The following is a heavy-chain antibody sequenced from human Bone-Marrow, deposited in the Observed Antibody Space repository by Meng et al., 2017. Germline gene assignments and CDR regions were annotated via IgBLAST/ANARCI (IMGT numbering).Heavy chain of an antibody. CDR1: GYDFTAYL. J-gene: IGHJ4*02. CDR3: VRDVRQPLDF. Sequence: QEQLVQSGAEVKKPGASMTVSCKASGYDFTAYLLHWVRLAPGQGLQWVGQIDPYSGDTVYAQKFRGRVTMTRDTSVNSAYLEVNRLTSDDTAVYYCVRDVRQPLDFWGQGTLVTVSS. D-gene: IGHD5-18*01. CDR2: IDPYSGDT. V-gene: IGHV1-2*06.